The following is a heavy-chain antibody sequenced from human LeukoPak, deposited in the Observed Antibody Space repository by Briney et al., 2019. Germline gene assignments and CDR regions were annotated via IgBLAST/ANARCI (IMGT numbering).Heavy chain of an antibody. V-gene: IGHV4-59*08. CDR2: IYYTGGT. CDR3: AKYGNSGWVIDN. J-gene: IGHJ4*02. D-gene: IGHD6-19*01. CDR1: GGSIGSKY. Sequence: PSETLSLTCTVSGGSIGSKYWTWIRQPPGKGLEYIGYIYYTGGTNYNPSLKSRVTISVDTSKNQFSPKLSSVTAADTAVYFCAKYGNSGWVIDNWGQGTLVTVSS.